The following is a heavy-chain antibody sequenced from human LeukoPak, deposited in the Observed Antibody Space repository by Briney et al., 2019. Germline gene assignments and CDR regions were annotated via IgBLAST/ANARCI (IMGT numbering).Heavy chain of an antibody. CDR2: IYYSGST. V-gene: IGHV4-61*05. CDR1: GGSISSSSYY. CDR3: ARASCGGGTCYDSRGWFDP. J-gene: IGHJ5*02. Sequence: SETLSLTCTVSGGSISSSSYYWGWLRQPPGTGLEWLGYIYYSGSTNYNPSLKSRVTISLDTSKNQFSLKLTSVTAADTAVYYCARASCGGGTCYDSRGWFDPWGQGTLVTVSS. D-gene: IGHD2-15*01.